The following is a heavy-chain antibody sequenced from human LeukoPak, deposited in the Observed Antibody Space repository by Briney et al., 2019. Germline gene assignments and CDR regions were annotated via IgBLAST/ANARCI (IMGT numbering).Heavy chain of an antibody. CDR3: ARSYDSSGYSHFGY. D-gene: IGHD3-22*01. CDR1: RGSLNYYY. J-gene: IGHJ4*02. CDR2: INWDDDK. V-gene: IGHV2-70*18. Sequence: TLSLTCTLSRGSLNYYYWSWVRQPPGKALERLALINWDDDKYYSTSLQTRLTISKDTSKKQVVLTMTNMDPVDTATYYCARSYDSSGYSHFGYWGQGTLVTVSS.